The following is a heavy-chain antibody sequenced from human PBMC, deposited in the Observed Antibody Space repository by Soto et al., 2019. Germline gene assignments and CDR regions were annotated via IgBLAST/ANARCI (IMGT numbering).Heavy chain of an antibody. CDR3: ARTYACAKSDCYRAFDI. V-gene: IGHV3-30*04. D-gene: IGHD2-21*02. CDR1: GFTFSSYA. J-gene: IGHJ3*02. Sequence: QVQLVESGGGVILPGGSLRLSCAASGFTFSSYAMHWVRQAPGTGPEWVAATSSDGTDNVYADSVSGRFTISRDNSNNTLYLQMNSLRSEEAAVYYCARTYACAKSDCYRAFDILGQGTMVTVSS. CDR2: TSSDGTDN.